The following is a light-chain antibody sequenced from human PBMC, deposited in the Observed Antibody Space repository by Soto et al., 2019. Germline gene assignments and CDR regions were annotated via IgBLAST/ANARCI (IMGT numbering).Light chain of an antibody. CDR2: DAS. V-gene: IGKV3D-20*01. J-gene: IGKJ1*01. Sequence: ELVLTQSPDTLSLSPGERASLSCRTGQSVSSSYLAWPQHTPGPPPRLLIYDASSRATGTPDRFSGSGSGTDFTLTINRQEPEVFALYYCQQYRSSPPTFGQGFKV. CDR3: QQYRSSPPT. CDR1: QSVSSSY.